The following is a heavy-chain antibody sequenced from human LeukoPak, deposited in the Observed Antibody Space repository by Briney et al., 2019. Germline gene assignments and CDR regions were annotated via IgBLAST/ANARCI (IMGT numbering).Heavy chain of an antibody. V-gene: IGHV1-3*01. J-gene: IGHJ4*02. CDR2: INAGNGNT. Sequence: ASVKVSCKASGYTFTSYAMHWVRQAPGQRLEWMGWINAGNGNTKYSQKFQGRVTITRDTSASTAYMELSSLRSEDTAVYYCARTYVWGSYRPAPFGYWGQGTLVTVSS. CDR1: GYTFTSYA. CDR3: ARTYVWGSYRPAPFGY. D-gene: IGHD3-16*02.